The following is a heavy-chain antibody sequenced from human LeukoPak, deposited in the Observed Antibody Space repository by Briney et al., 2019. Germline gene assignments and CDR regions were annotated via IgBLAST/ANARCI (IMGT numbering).Heavy chain of an antibody. Sequence: EASVKVSCKASGGTFSSYAISWVRQAPGQGLEWMGGIIPIFGTANYAQKFQGRVTITADESTSTAYMELSSLRSEDTAVYYCASEQYSGSYKQAFDIWGQGTMVTVSS. D-gene: IGHD1-26*01. V-gene: IGHV1-69*01. CDR3: ASEQYSGSYKQAFDI. CDR2: IIPIFGTA. J-gene: IGHJ3*02. CDR1: GGTFSSYA.